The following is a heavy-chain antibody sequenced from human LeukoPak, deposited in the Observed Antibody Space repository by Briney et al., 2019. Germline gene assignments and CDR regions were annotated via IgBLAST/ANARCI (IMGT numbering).Heavy chain of an antibody. CDR2: IYHSGST. Sequence: SETLSLTCTVSGGSISSYYWGWIRQPPGKGLEWIGNIYHSGSTSYNSSLKSRVTISVDTSKNQFSLKLSSVTAADTAVYYCARLRSGYSSTFYYFDYWGQGTLVTVSS. V-gene: IGHV4-59*08. CDR1: GGSISSYY. J-gene: IGHJ4*02. CDR3: ARLRSGYSSTFYYFDY. D-gene: IGHD6-13*01.